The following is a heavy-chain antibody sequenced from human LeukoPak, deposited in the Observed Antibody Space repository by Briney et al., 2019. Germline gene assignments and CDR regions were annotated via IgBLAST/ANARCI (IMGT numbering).Heavy chain of an antibody. CDR2: IVVGSGNT. V-gene: IGHV1-58*01. Sequence: GASVKVSCKASGFTFTSSAVQWVRQARGQRLEWIGWIVVGSGNTNYAQKFQERVTITRDMSTSTAYMELSSLRSEDTAVYYCAAGVTVRGVTDYWGQGTLVTVSS. CDR1: GFTFTSSA. CDR3: AAGVTVRGVTDY. J-gene: IGHJ4*02. D-gene: IGHD3-10*01.